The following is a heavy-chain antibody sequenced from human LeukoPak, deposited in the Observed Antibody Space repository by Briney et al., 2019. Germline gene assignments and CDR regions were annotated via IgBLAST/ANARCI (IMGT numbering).Heavy chain of an antibody. V-gene: IGHV3-9*01. J-gene: IGHJ3*02. CDR1: GFTFDDYA. CDR3: AKGYDGGWTLSAFDI. D-gene: IGHD6-19*01. CDR2: ISWNSGSI. Sequence: GGSLRLSCAASGFTFDDYAMHWVRQAPGKGLEWVSGISWNSGSIGYADSVKGRFTISRDNAKNSLYLQMNSLRAEDTALYYCAKGYDGGWTLSAFDIWGQGTMVTVSS.